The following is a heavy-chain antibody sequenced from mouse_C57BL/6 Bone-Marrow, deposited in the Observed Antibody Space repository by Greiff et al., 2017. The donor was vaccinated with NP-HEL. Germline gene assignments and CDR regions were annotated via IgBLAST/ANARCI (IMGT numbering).Heavy chain of an antibody. CDR3: ARQLWLRRRGYFDV. CDR1: GFTFSSYG. V-gene: IGHV5-6*01. CDR2: ISSGGSYN. J-gene: IGHJ1*03. D-gene: IGHD2-2*01. Sequence: EVHLVESGGDLVKPGGSLKLSCAASGFTFSSYGMSWVRQTPDKRLEWVATISSGGSYNYYPDSVKGRFTISRDNAKNTLYLQMSSLKSEDTAMYYCARQLWLRRRGYFDVWGTGTTVTVSS.